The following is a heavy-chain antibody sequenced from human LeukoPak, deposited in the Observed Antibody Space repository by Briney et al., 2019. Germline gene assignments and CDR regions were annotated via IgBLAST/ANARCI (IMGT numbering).Heavy chain of an antibody. CDR1: GYIFTTYD. CDR3: ARRKFLGWFDP. D-gene: IGHD7-27*01. CDR2: LNPNSGNA. V-gene: IGHV1-8*03. Sequence: EASVKVSCKASGYIFTTYDIGWVRQATGQGLEWMGWLNPNSGNAVYAQKFQGRVTISRNTSISTAYMELSSLRSDDTAIYYCARRKFLGWFDPWGQGTLVTVSS. J-gene: IGHJ5*02.